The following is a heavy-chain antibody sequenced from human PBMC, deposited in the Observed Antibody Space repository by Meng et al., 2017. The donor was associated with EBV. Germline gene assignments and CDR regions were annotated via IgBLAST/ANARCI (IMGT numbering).Heavy chain of an antibody. CDR2: LIPMSDAP. CDR1: GGTFRSDA. V-gene: IGHV1-69*01. Sequence: QVQLVQAGAGVRKPGASVKVSCKTSGGTFRSDAVSWVRQAPGQGLEWMGGLIPMSDAPHYAQKFQGRVTITADESTNTHYMDLSGLRFEDTAVYYCASESGRGFTPDYWGQGTLVTISS. D-gene: IGHD3-10*01. J-gene: IGHJ4*02. CDR3: ASESGRGFTPDY.